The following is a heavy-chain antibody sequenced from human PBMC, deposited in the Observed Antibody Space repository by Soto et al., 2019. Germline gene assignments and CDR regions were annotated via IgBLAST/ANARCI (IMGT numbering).Heavy chain of an antibody. V-gene: IGHV4-31*03. CDR3: ARRITGTTNWFDP. CDR1: GGSISSGGYY. Sequence: QVQLQELGPGLVKPSQTLSLTCTVSGGSISSGGYYWSWIRQHPGKGLEWIGYIYYSGSTYYNPSLKSRVTLSVDASKNQFSLKLSSVTAADTAVYYCARRITGTTNWFDPWGQGTLVTVSS. CDR2: IYYSGST. D-gene: IGHD1-7*01. J-gene: IGHJ5*02.